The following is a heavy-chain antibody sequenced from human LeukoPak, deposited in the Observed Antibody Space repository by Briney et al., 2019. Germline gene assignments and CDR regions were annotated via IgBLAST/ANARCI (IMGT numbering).Heavy chain of an antibody. CDR1: GGTFSSYA. J-gene: IGHJ4*02. CDR3: ARSWYYYDSSGYLFDY. D-gene: IGHD3-22*01. CDR2: IIPIFGTA. V-gene: IGHV1-69*05. Sequence: SVKVSCKASGGTFSSYAISSVRQAPGQGLEWMGRIIPIFGTANYAQKFQGRVTITTDESTSTAYMELSSLRSEDTAVYYCARSWYYYDSSGYLFDYWGQGTLVTVSS.